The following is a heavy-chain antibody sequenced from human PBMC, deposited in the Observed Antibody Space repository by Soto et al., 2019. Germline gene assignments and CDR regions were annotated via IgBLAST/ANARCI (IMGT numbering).Heavy chain of an antibody. D-gene: IGHD5-12*01. CDR1: GFTFSSYG. V-gene: IGHV3-33*01. Sequence: QVQLVESGGGVVQPGRSLRLSCAASGFTFSSYGMHWVRQAPGKGLEWVAVIWYDGSNKYYADSVKGRFTISRDNSKNTLYLQMNSLRAEDTAVYYCARDSGDGYNPTLDYWGQGTLVTVSS. CDR2: IWYDGSNK. J-gene: IGHJ4*02. CDR3: ARDSGDGYNPTLDY.